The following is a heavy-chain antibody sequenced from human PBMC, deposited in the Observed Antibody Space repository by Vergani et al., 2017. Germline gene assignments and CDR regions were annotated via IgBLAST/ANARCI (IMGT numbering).Heavy chain of an antibody. Sequence: QVQLVESGGGVVQPGRSLRLSCAASGFTFSSYAMHWVRQAPGKGLEWVAVISYDGSNKYYADSVKGRFTISRDNSKNTLYLQMNSLRAEDTAVYYCARAIDWNYGWNYYYMDVWGKGTTVTVSS. CDR3: ARAIDWNYGWNYYYMDV. CDR1: GFTFSSYA. J-gene: IGHJ6*03. D-gene: IGHD1-7*01. CDR2: ISYDGSNK. V-gene: IGHV3-30-3*01.